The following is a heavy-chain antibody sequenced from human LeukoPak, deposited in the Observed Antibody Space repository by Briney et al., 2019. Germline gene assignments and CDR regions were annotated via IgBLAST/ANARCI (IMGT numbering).Heavy chain of an antibody. V-gene: IGHV4-34*01. CDR1: GGSFSGYY. D-gene: IGHD6-19*01. Sequence: SETPSLTCAVFGGSFSGYYWSWIRQPPGRGLEWIGEINHRGGTNYNPSLKSRVSISVDTSKNQFSLNLRSVTAADTAVYYCVRELAVARAAFDMWGQGTMVTVSS. CDR2: INHRGGT. J-gene: IGHJ3*02. CDR3: VRELAVARAAFDM.